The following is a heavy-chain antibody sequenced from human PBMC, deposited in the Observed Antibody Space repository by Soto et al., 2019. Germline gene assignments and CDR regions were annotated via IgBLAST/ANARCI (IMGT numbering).Heavy chain of an antibody. V-gene: IGHV4-31*03. CDR2: IYYSGST. J-gene: IGHJ5*02. CDR1: GGSISSGGYY. CDR3: ARDAQPEENNWFDP. Sequence: TCTVSGGSISSGGYYWSWIRQHPGKGLEWIGYIYYSGSTYYNPSLKSRVTISVDTSKNQFSLKLSSVTAADTAVYYCARDAQPEENNWFDPWGQGTLVTVSS. D-gene: IGHD6-13*01.